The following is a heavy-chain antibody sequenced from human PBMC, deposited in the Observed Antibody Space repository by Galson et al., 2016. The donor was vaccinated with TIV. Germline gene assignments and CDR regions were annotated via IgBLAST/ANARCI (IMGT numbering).Heavy chain of an antibody. Sequence: SLTCTVSNGSINGYYWGWIRQPPGKGLEWIGSIYHSGMTYYNPSLESRVTISVDTSKNQFSLKLSSVTAADTAVYYCMRDRSTYYFDSSGYSPFDYWGQGTLVTVSS. D-gene: IGHD3-22*01. J-gene: IGHJ4*02. V-gene: IGHV4-38-2*02. CDR3: MRDRSTYYFDSSGYSPFDY. CDR1: NGSINGYY. CDR2: IYHSGMT.